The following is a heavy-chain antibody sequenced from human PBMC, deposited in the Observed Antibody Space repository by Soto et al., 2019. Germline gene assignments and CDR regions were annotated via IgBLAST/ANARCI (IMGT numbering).Heavy chain of an antibody. V-gene: IGHV1-2*04. CDR1: GYTFTGYY. CDR2: INPNSGGT. D-gene: IGHD3-10*01. J-gene: IGHJ4*02. Sequence: VKVSCKASGYTFTGYYMHWVRQAPGQGLEWMGWINPNSGGTNYAQKFQGWVTMTRDTSISTAYMELSRLRSDDTAVYYCARAPYYYGSGSSPDTHFDYWGQGTLVTVSS. CDR3: ARAPYYYGSGSSPDTHFDY.